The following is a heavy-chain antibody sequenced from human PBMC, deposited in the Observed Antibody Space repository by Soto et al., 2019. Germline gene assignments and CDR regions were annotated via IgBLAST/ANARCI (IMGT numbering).Heavy chain of an antibody. CDR2: MYNTGST. CDR1: GGSISGYY. V-gene: IGHV4-59*01. J-gene: IGHJ6*02. D-gene: IGHD2-21*02. Sequence: PSETLSLTCTVSGGSISGYYWSWIRQPPGKGLEWIGYMYNTGSTVYNPSFKSRVTISVDTSKNQSSLKLNSVTAADTAVYYCARDLWGYCGTDCYPLDVWGQGTTVT. CDR3: ARDLWGYCGTDCYPLDV.